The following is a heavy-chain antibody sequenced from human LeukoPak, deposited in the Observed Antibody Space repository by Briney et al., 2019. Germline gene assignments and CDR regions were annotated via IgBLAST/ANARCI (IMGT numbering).Heavy chain of an antibody. J-gene: IGHJ4*02. CDR2: IRYDGSDK. CDR3: EKGDTS. V-gene: IGHV3-30*02. Sequence: GGSLRLSCAASGFNFSNYDMHWVRQAPGKGLEWVAFIRYDGSDKYYADSVKGRFTISRDNSKNTLYLQMNSLRTEDTAVYYCEKGDTSWGQRTLVTVSP. D-gene: IGHD2-21*02. CDR1: GFNFSNYD.